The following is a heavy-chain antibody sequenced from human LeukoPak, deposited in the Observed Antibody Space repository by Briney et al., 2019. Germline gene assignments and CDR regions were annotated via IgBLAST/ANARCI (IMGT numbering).Heavy chain of an antibody. V-gene: IGHV1-18*01. D-gene: IGHD3-10*01. Sequence: GASVKVSCKSSGYTFTSYGTSWVRQAPGQGLEWMGWISAYNGNTNYAQKLQGRVTMTTDTSTSTAYMELRSLRSDDTAVYYCARGIEYYYGSGSYPTEIDYWGQGTLVTVSS. J-gene: IGHJ4*02. CDR2: ISAYNGNT. CDR3: ARGIEYYYGSGSYPTEIDY. CDR1: GYTFTSYG.